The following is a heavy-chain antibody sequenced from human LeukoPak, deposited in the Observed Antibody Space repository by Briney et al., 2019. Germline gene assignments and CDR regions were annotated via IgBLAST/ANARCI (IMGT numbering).Heavy chain of an antibody. D-gene: IGHD3-16*02. Sequence: GGSLRLSCAASGFTFSSYSMNWVRQAPGKGLEWVSSISSSSSYIYYADSVKGRFTISRDNSKNSLYLQMNSLRAEDTALYYCAKAVSWRGYFDYWGQGTLVTVSS. CDR1: GFTFSSYS. V-gene: IGHV3-21*04. CDR2: ISSSSSYI. J-gene: IGHJ4*02. CDR3: AKAVSWRGYFDY.